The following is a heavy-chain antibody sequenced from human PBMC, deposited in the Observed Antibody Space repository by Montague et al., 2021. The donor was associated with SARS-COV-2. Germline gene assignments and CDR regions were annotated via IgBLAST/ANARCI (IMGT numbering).Heavy chain of an antibody. CDR1: GYTLYGNW. CDR3: ATGFGSDV. V-gene: IGHV3-7*03. CDR2: IKLDGSEK. D-gene: IGHD1-1*01. J-gene: IGHJ3*01. Sequence: SLRLSCPVSGYTLYGNWMSWVRQAPGKGLEWVANIKLDGSEKYYVDSVKGRFTISGDNANNSPFLQMDNLRADDTAVYYCATGFGSDVWGQGTMVTVSS.